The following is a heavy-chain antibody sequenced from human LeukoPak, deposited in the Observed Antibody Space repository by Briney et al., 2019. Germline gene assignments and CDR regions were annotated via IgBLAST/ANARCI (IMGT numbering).Heavy chain of an antibody. D-gene: IGHD2-15*01. CDR1: GFNLDDYA. Sequence: GGSLRLSCAASGFNLDDYAMDWVRQAPGKGLEWVSGISWNSGSIGYADSVKGRFTISRDNAKNSLFLEMNNLRVEDTALYYCAKSGGVVVGVYFDYWGQGTLVTVSS. CDR2: ISWNSGSI. CDR3: AKSGGVVVGVYFDY. V-gene: IGHV3-9*01. J-gene: IGHJ4*02.